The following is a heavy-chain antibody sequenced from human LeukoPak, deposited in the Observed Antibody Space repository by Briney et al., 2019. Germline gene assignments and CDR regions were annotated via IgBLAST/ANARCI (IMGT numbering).Heavy chain of an antibody. J-gene: IGHJ6*03. Sequence: ASVKVSCKASGYTFTSYGISWVRQAPGQGLEWMGWISAYNGNTNYAQKLQGRVTMTTDTSTSTAYMELRSLRSDDTAVYYCAREVLIAAAGNGGIYYYYYYYMDVWGKGTTVTVSS. D-gene: IGHD6-13*01. CDR1: GYTFTSYG. CDR2: ISAYNGNT. V-gene: IGHV1-18*01. CDR3: AREVLIAAAGNGGIYYYYYYYMDV.